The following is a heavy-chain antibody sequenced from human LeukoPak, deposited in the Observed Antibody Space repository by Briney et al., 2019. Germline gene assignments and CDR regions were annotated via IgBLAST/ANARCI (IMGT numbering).Heavy chain of an antibody. CDR2: IIPILGIA. Sequence: ASVKVSCKASGYTFTSYGISWVRQAPGQGLEWMGRIIPILGIANYAQKFQGRVTITADKSTSTAYMELSSLRSEDTAVYYCARGRGAAAGTGYWGQGTLVTVSS. J-gene: IGHJ4*02. CDR1: GYTFTSYG. V-gene: IGHV1-69*04. CDR3: ARGRGAAAGTGY. D-gene: IGHD6-13*01.